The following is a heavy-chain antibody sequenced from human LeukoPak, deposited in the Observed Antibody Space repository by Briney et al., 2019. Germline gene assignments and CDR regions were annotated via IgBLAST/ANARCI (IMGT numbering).Heavy chain of an antibody. J-gene: IGHJ4*02. CDR1: GFTFSSYS. CDR2: ISRSSNYK. V-gene: IGHV3-21*01. CDR3: AEIAAFDY. Sequence: PGGSLRLSCAASGFTFSSYSMNWVRQAPGKGLEWVSSISRSSNYKYYADSVKGRFTISRDNSKNTLYLQMNSLRAEDTAVYYCAEIAAFDYWGQGTLVTVSS. D-gene: IGHD6-13*01.